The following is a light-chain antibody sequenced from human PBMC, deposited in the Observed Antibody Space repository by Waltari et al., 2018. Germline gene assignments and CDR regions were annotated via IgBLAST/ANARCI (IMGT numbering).Light chain of an antibody. V-gene: IGLV1-47*01. CDR3: ASWDGSLSGRV. J-gene: IGLJ3*02. CDR2: KND. Sequence: QSVLTQPPSASGTPGQRVLISCSGSSSNLGSNYVYWYQQIPGTALKLLIYKNDQRPSGVPDRFSGSKSGTSASLAISGLRSEDEADYFCASWDGSLSGRVFGGGTKLTVL. CDR1: SSNLGSNY.